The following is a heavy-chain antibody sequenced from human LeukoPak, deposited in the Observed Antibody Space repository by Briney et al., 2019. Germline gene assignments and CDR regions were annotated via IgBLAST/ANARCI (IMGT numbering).Heavy chain of an antibody. CDR1: GSSFTSYW. V-gene: IGHV5-10-1*01. D-gene: IGHD3-9*01. CDR3: ARRFSEYYDILTGYLYAFDI. CDR2: IDPSDSYT. Sequence: GESLQISCKGSGSSFTSYWISWVRQLPGKGLEWMGRIDPSDSYTNYSPSFQGHVTISADKSISTAYLQWSSLKASDTAMYYCARRFSEYYDILTGYLYAFDIWGQGTMVTVSS. J-gene: IGHJ3*02.